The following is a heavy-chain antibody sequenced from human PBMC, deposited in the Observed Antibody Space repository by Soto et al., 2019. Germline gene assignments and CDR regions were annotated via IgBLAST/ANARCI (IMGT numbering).Heavy chain of an antibody. CDR3: ARLSGGTQGDY. CDR2: ISSSGSTI. D-gene: IGHD2-15*01. CDR1: GFTFSSYE. J-gene: IGHJ4*02. Sequence: EVQLVESGGGLVQPGGSLRLSCAASGFTFSSYEMNWVRQAPGKGLEWVSYISSSGSTISYADSVKGRFTISRDNAKNSLYLQMNSLRAEDTAVYYCARLSGGTQGDYWGQGTLVTVSS. V-gene: IGHV3-48*03.